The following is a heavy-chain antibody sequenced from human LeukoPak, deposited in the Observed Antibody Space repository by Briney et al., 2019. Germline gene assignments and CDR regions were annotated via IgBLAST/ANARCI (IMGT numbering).Heavy chain of an antibody. V-gene: IGHV1-2*02. CDR1: GYTFTGYY. D-gene: IGHD7-27*01. CDR3: AIQPWGSGNNWYFDL. CDR2: INPNSGGT. J-gene: IGHJ2*01. Sequence: ASVKVSFKASGYTFTGYYMHWVRQAPGQGLEWMGWINPNSGGTDYAQKFQGRVTMTRDTSINAAYMELSSLTSDDTAVYYCAIQPWGSGNNWYFDLWGRGTLVTVSS.